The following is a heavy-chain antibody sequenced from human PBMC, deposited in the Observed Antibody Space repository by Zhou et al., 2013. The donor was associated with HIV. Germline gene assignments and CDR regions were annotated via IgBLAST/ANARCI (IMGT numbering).Heavy chain of an antibody. CDR3: ARGSFEPAAISHWLYYYYYYMDV. CDR1: GGTFSSYA. J-gene: IGHJ6*03. V-gene: IGHV1-69*05. D-gene: IGHD2-2*02. CDR2: IIPIFGTA. Sequence: QVQLVQSGAEVKKPGSSVKVSCKASGGTFSSYAISWVRQAPGQGLEWMGGIIPIFGTANYAQKFQGRVTITTDESTSTAYMELSSLRSEDTAVYYCARGSFEPAAISHWLYYYYYYMDVWGKGTTVTVSS.